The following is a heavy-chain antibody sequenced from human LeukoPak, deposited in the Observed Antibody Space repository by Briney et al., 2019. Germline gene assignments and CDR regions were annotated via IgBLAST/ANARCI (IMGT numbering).Heavy chain of an antibody. Sequence: GGSLRLSCAASGFTVSSNYMSWVRQAPGKGLEWVSVIYSGGSTYYADSVKGRFTISRDNSKNTLYLQMNRLRAEDTAVYYCARVSSVDYYDSSGHRSMDVWGQGTTVTVSS. J-gene: IGHJ6*02. CDR1: GFTVSSNY. V-gene: IGHV3-53*01. CDR3: ARVSSVDYYDSSGHRSMDV. D-gene: IGHD3-22*01. CDR2: IYSGGST.